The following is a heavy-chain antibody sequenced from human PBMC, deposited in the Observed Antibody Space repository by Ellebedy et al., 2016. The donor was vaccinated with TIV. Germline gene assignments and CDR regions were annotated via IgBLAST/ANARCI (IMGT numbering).Heavy chain of an antibody. CDR1: GFTFDDYA. Sequence: GGSLRLSCAASGFTFDDYAMHWVRQAPGRGLVWVSRINTDGSSISYADSVKGRFTISRDNAKNTQYLQMNSLRADDTAIYYCVRGGLPAAGDYWGQGTLVTVSS. D-gene: IGHD6-13*01. CDR2: INTDGSSI. J-gene: IGHJ4*02. CDR3: VRGGLPAAGDY. V-gene: IGHV3-74*01.